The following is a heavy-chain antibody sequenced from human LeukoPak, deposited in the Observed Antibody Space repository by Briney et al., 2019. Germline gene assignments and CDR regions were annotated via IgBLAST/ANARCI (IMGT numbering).Heavy chain of an antibody. CDR3: ARGNYYAMDV. V-gene: IGHV3-23*01. J-gene: IGHJ6*02. Sequence: PGGSLRLSCAASGFTFSNYAMTWVRHAPGEGLEWVSAISDSGGTTYYADSVKGRFTISRDNAKNTLFLQMNSLRAEDTAVYYCARGNYYAMDVWGQGTTVTVSS. CDR2: ISDSGGTT. CDR1: GFTFSNYA.